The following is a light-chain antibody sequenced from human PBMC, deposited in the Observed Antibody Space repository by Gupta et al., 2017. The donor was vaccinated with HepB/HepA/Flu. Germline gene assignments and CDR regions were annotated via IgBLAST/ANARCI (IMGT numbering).Light chain of an antibody. CDR1: QSVSSSY. J-gene: IGKJ4*01. CDR2: GAS. CDR3: QQYGSSPLT. Sequence: EIVLTQSPGTLSLSPGERATLSCRASQSVSSSYLAWYQRKPGQAPRLLIYGASSRATGIPDRFSGGGSGTDFTLTISRLEPEDFAVYYCQQYGSSPLTFGGGIKVEIK. V-gene: IGKV3-20*01.